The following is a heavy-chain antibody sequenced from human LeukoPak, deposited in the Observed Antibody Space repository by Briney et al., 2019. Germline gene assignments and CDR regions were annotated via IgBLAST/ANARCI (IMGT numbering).Heavy chain of an antibody. Sequence: SEPLTLLCTLCGDPVSSFYWVWHRQPAGKGRVCIGRIDRSGSTNYKPSLNSRVAMSVDTSKNQVSLKLSSVTAADTAVYYCARDSGSGGSGTHYYCYYMDVWDKGTTITGSS. CDR2: IDRSGST. CDR1: GDPVSSFY. J-gene: IGHJ6*03. CDR3: ARDSGSGGSGTHYYCYYMDV. D-gene: IGHD3-10*01. V-gene: IGHV4-4*07.